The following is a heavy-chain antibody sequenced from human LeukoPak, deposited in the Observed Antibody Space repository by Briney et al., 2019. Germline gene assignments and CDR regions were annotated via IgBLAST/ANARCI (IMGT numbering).Heavy chain of an antibody. CDR3: ASYPVYNYDILTGYYNCY. CDR2: INHSGST. V-gene: IGHV4-34*01. D-gene: IGHD3-9*01. J-gene: IGHJ4*02. Sequence: SETLSLTCAVYGGSFSGYCWSWIRQPPGKGLEWIGEINHSGSTNYNPSLKSRVTISVDTSKNQFSLRLSSVTAADTAVYYCASYPVYNYDILTGYYNCYWGQGTLVTVSS. CDR1: GGSFSGYC.